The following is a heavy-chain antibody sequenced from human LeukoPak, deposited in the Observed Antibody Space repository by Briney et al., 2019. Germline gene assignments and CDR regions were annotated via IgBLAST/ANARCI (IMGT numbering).Heavy chain of an antibody. CDR2: INQDGSEK. Sequence: PGGSLRLSCAASGFTLSSDWMNWVRQAPGKGLEWVANINQDGSEKNYVDSVKGRFTISRDNARNSLYLQMDSLRVQDTAVYYCVKGQFGGRHWGQGALVTVSS. J-gene: IGHJ4*02. CDR3: VKGQFGGRH. V-gene: IGHV3-7*04. D-gene: IGHD2-15*01. CDR1: GFTLSSDW.